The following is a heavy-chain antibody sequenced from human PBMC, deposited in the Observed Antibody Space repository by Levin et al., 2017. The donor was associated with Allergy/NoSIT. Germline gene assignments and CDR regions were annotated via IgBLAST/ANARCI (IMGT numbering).Heavy chain of an antibody. CDR1: GFTLNTCA. CDR2: ISGGGAWT. D-gene: IGHD3-9*01. V-gene: IGHV3-23*01. CDR3: AKDMNGYSRPVDN. J-gene: IGHJ4*02. Sequence: GGSLRLSCSTSGFTLNTCAMNWVRQAPGKGLEWVATISGGGAWTNYTDSVKGRFTISRDNSNNMLYLQMNGLRAEDTDVYFCAKDMNGYSRPVDNWGQGTLVTVSS.